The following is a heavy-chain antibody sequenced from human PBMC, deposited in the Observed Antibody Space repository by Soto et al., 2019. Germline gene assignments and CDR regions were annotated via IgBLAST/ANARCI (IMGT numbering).Heavy chain of an antibody. D-gene: IGHD6-6*01. Sequence: GESLKISCKGSGYSFTSYWISWVRQMPGKGLEWMGRIDPSDSYTNYSPSFQGHVTISADKSISTVYLQWSSLKASDTAMYYCARRALGSSSSYYYYGMDVWGQGTTVTVSS. CDR3: ARRALGSSSSYYYYGMDV. V-gene: IGHV5-10-1*01. J-gene: IGHJ6*02. CDR1: GYSFTSYW. CDR2: IDPSDSYT.